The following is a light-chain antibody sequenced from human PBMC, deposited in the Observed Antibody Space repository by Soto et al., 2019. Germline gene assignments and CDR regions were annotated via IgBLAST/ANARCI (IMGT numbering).Light chain of an antibody. Sequence: DIQMTQSPPSLSASVGDRVTITCRASQGIRNFVAWYQQKPGKATKLLIYAASTLQSGVPSRFSGSGSGTDFTLTINSLQPEDVATYSCQKYSSVPVFGPGTKVEIK. J-gene: IGKJ3*01. CDR3: QKYSSVPV. CDR2: AAS. CDR1: QGIRNF. V-gene: IGKV1-27*01.